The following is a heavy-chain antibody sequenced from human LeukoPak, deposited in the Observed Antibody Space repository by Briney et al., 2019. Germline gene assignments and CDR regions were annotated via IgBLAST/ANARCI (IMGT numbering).Heavy chain of an antibody. CDR1: GFTFSSYG. Sequence: GRSLRLSCAASGFTFSSYGMHWVRQAPGKGLEWVAVIWYDGSNKYYADSAKGRFTISRDNSKNTLYLQMNSLRAEDTAVYYCARAEVDTAMGSVWGQGTLVTVSS. CDR2: IWYDGSNK. D-gene: IGHD5-18*01. CDR3: ARAEVDTAMGSV. J-gene: IGHJ4*02. V-gene: IGHV3-33*01.